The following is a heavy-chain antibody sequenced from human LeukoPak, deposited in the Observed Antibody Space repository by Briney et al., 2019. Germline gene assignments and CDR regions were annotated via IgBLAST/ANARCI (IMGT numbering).Heavy chain of an antibody. V-gene: IGHV4-59*01. CDR3: ARVMGVDTAMVLTDYYYYMDV. J-gene: IGHJ6*03. D-gene: IGHD5-18*01. CDR1: GGSISSYY. Sequence: SETLSLTCTVSGGSISSYYWSWIRQPPGKGLEWIGYIYYSGSTNYNPSLKSRVTISVDTSKNQFSLKLSSVTAADTAVYYCARVMGVDTAMVLTDYYYYMDVWGKGTTVTVSS. CDR2: IYYSGST.